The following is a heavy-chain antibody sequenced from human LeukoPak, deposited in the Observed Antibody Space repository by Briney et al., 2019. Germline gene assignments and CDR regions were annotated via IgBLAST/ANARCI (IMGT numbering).Heavy chain of an antibody. CDR3: ASFRGALSSNWRNSWFEP. Sequence: SESLSLTCAVSGDSMSSTNWWSWVRPPPGKGLEWIGEIHHSGSANYNTSLKSRLTSSVDKSKNQFSLKLSSVTAADTAVYFCASFRGALSSNWRNSWFEPGGQGAGVIVSA. D-gene: IGHD1-20*01. J-gene: IGHJ5*02. CDR2: IHHSGSA. CDR1: GDSMSSTNW. V-gene: IGHV4-4*02.